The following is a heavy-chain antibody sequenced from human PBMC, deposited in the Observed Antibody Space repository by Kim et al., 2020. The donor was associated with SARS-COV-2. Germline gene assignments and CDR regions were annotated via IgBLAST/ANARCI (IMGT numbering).Heavy chain of an antibody. D-gene: IGHD2-2*01. J-gene: IGHJ6*02. V-gene: IGHV1-69*13. Sequence: SVKVSCKASGGTFSSYAISWVRQAPGQGLEWMGGIIPIFGTANYAQKFQGRVTITADESTSTAYMELSSLRSEDTAVYYCARDLVVPAARVNYYYYGMDVWGQGTTVTVSS. CDR2: IIPIFGTA. CDR3: ARDLVVPAARVNYYYYGMDV. CDR1: GGTFSSYA.